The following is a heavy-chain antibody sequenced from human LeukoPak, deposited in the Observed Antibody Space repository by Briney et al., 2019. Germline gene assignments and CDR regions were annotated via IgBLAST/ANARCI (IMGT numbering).Heavy chain of an antibody. Sequence: SVKVSCKASGGTFSSYAISWVRQAPGQGLEWMGRIIPIFGTANYAQKFQGRVTITADKSTSTAYMELSSLRSEDTAVYYCARDGIAVAGNFVYWGQGTLVTVSS. V-gene: IGHV1-69*06. CDR3: ARDGIAVAGNFVY. J-gene: IGHJ4*02. D-gene: IGHD6-19*01. CDR1: GGTFSSYA. CDR2: IIPIFGTA.